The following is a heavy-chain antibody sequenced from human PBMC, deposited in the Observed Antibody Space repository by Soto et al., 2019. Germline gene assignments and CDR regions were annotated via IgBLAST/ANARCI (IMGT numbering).Heavy chain of an antibody. CDR1: GFSLSTSGVG. V-gene: IGHV2-5*02. CDR3: AHRKYGSVFHI. D-gene: IGHD2-8*01. J-gene: IGHJ3*02. Sequence: QITLKESGPPLVKPTQTLTLTCAFSGFSLSTSGVGVGWIRQPPGKALEWLALIYWDDDKRYSPSLKNRLTATQDTSKKPVVLTVTNIDPVDTATYYCAHRKYGSVFHIWGQGTMVTVSS. CDR2: IYWDDDK.